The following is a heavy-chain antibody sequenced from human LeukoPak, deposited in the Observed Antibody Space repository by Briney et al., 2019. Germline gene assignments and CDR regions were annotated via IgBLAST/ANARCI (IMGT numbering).Heavy chain of an antibody. J-gene: IGHJ1*01. CDR1: GFTFKNAW. V-gene: IGHV3-15*01. CDR3: TTVGTYALEYSSSIAEYFQY. D-gene: IGHD6-6*01. CDR2: IKSKTDGGTT. Sequence: PGGSLRLSCAASGFTFKNAWMSWVRQAPGKGLEWVGRIKSKTDGGTTDYAAPVKGRFTISRDDSNNTLYLQMNSLETEDTAVYYCTTVGTYALEYSSSIAEYFQYWGQGTLVTVSS.